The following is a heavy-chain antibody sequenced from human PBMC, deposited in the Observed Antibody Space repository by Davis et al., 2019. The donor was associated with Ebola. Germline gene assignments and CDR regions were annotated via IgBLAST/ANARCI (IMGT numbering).Heavy chain of an antibody. Sequence: SETLSLTCTVSGGSISSSSNHWGWIRQPPGKGLEWIGSIYYSGSTYYNPSLKSRVTISVDTSKNQFSLKLSSVTAADTAVYYCARGYSSSWYYFDYWGQGTLVTVSS. V-gene: IGHV4-39*01. J-gene: IGHJ4*02. CDR2: IYYSGST. CDR1: GGSISSSSNH. D-gene: IGHD6-13*01. CDR3: ARGYSSSWYYFDY.